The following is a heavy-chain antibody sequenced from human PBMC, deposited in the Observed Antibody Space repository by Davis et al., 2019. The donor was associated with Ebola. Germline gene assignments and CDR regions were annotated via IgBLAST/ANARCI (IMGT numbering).Heavy chain of an antibody. CDR2: ISSSSSYI. Sequence: GESLKISCAASGFTFSSYSMNWVRQAPGKGLEWVSSISSSSSYIYYADSVKGRFTISRDNAKNSLYLQMNSLRAEDTAVYYCARDLSVAGYYFDYWGQGTLVTVSS. CDR1: GFTFSSYS. J-gene: IGHJ4*02. D-gene: IGHD6-19*01. CDR3: ARDLSVAGYYFDY. V-gene: IGHV3-21*01.